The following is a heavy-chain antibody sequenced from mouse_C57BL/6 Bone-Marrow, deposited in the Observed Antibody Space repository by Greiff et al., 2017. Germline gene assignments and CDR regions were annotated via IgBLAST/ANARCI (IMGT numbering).Heavy chain of an antibody. CDR1: GYTFTGHW. Sequence: QVQLQQSGPELVRPGASVKISCKAPGYTFTGHWMQWVRQRPGQGLEWIGEIFPGSGSTYYNEKFKGKATLTVDTSSSTAYMQLSSLTSEDAAVYFCARWLADYWGQGTSVTVSS. CDR2: IFPGSGST. V-gene: IGHV1-56*01. D-gene: IGHD2-2*01. J-gene: IGHJ4*01. CDR3: ARWLADY.